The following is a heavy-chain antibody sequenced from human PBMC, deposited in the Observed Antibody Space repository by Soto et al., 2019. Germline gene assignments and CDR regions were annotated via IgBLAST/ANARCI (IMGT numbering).Heavy chain of an antibody. CDR2: IYHSGST. Sequence: TLSLTCPVSGASISSGGYSWSWIRQPPGKGLEWIGYIYHSGSTYYNPSLKSRVTISVDRSKNQFSLKLSSVTAADTAVYYCARGRPVKMDNWFDPWGQGTLVTVYS. CDR3: ARGRPVKMDNWFDP. V-gene: IGHV4-30-2*01. D-gene: IGHD2-2*01. CDR1: GASISSGGYS. J-gene: IGHJ5*02.